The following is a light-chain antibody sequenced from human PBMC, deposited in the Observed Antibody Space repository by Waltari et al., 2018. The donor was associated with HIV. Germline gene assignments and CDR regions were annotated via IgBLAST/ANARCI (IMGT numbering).Light chain of an antibody. CDR3: YSYSDTSSSYV. J-gene: IGLJ1*01. CDR1: STDVGYFNL. CDR2: EVT. V-gene: IGLV2-23*02. Sequence: QSALTQPASASGSPGQSITISCTGTSTDVGYFNLLSWYQQYPGKAPKLLIYEVTKRPSGASNRFSASKSGNTASLTISGLRAEDEADYYCYSYSDTSSSYVFGTGTKVTVL.